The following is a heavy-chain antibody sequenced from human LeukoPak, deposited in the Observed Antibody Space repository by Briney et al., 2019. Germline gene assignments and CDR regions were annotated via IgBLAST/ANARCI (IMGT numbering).Heavy chain of an antibody. CDR1: GFTFSSYA. Sequence: GGSLRLSCAASGFTFSSYAMSWVRQAPGKGLEWVANINQDGSEKYCVDSLKGRFTISRDNAENSLYLQMNSLRAEDTAVYYCARDGHYTIYELRFDYWGQGALVTVSS. D-gene: IGHD5/OR15-5a*01. CDR3: ARDGHYTIYELRFDY. V-gene: IGHV3-7*01. J-gene: IGHJ4*02. CDR2: INQDGSEK.